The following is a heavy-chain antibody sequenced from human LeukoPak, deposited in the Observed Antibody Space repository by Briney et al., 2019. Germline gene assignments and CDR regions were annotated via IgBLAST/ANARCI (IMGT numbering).Heavy chain of an antibody. CDR3: ARDPDY. CDR1: GFTFSSYA. Sequence: PGGSLRLSCAASGFTFSSYAMHWVRQAPGKGLEWVAVISYDGSNKYYADSVKGRFTISRDNAKNSLYLQMNSLRAEDTAVYYCARDPDYWGQGTLVTVSS. V-gene: IGHV3-30-3*01. J-gene: IGHJ4*02. CDR2: ISYDGSNK.